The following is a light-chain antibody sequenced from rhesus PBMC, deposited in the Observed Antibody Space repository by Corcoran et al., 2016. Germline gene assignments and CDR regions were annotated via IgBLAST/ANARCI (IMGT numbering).Light chain of an antibody. Sequence: DIQMTQSPSSLSASVGDTVTITCRASQGISSWLAWYQQTPGKAPKALIYKASSLQSGVPSRLSGSGSGTDVTLTISSLQSEDFATYYCQQYSSRPLTFGGGTKVELK. J-gene: IGKJ4*01. V-gene: IGKV1-22*01. CDR3: QQYSSRPLT. CDR1: QGISSW. CDR2: KAS.